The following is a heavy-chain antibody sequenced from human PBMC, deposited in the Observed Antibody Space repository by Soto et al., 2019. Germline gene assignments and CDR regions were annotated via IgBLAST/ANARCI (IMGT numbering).Heavy chain of an antibody. Sequence: ASVKVSCKASGYTFTSYYMHWVRQAPGQGLEWMGIINPSGGSTSYAQKFQGRVTMTRDTSTSTVYMELSSLRSEDTAVYYCARDPHYYDSSGFRASYYYGMDVWGQGTTVTVSS. V-gene: IGHV1-46*01. D-gene: IGHD3-22*01. J-gene: IGHJ6*02. CDR2: INPSGGST. CDR3: ARDPHYYDSSGFRASYYYGMDV. CDR1: GYTFTSYY.